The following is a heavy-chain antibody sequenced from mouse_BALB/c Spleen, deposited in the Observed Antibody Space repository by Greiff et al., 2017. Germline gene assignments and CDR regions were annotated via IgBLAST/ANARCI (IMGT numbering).Heavy chain of an antibody. J-gene: IGHJ3*01. D-gene: IGHD1-1*01. CDR2: ISYSGST. CDR1: GDSITSGY. V-gene: IGHV3-8*02. Sequence: VQLQQSGPSLVKPSQTLSLTCSVTGDSITSGYWNWIRKFPGNKLEYMGYISYSGSTYYNPSLKSRISITRDTSKNQYYLQLNSVTTEDTATYYCARGGYYGSSPWFAYWGQGTLVTVSA. CDR3: ARGGYYGSSPWFAY.